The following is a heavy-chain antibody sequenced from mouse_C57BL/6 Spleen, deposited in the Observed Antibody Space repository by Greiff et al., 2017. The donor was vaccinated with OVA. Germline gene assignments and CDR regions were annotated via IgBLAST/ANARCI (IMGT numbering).Heavy chain of an antibody. Sequence: QVQLQQPGAELVRPGSSVKLSCKASGYTFTSYWMHWVKQRPIQGLEWIGNIDPSDSETHYNQKFKDKATLTVDKSSSTAYMQLSSLTSEDSAVYYCARGVFITTVVATDFDVWGTGTTVTVSS. CDR2: IDPSDSET. CDR3: ARGVFITTVVATDFDV. CDR1: GYTFTSYW. J-gene: IGHJ1*03. V-gene: IGHV1-52*01. D-gene: IGHD1-1*01.